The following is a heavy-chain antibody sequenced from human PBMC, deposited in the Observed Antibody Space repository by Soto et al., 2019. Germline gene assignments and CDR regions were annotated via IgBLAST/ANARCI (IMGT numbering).Heavy chain of an antibody. CDR3: ARQGFGPLHGLVDV. Sequence: QVQLQESGPGLVKPSETLSLSCTVSGGSISSYYWSWFRQSPGKRMEWIGYVHHSWGSSYNPSLQTXVXXSLDTSKSQFSLTVTSVTATDTAVYYCARQGFGPLHGLVDVWGQGTMVTVSS. CDR2: VHHSWGS. CDR1: GGSISSYY. J-gene: IGHJ6*02. D-gene: IGHD3-10*01. V-gene: IGHV4-59*08.